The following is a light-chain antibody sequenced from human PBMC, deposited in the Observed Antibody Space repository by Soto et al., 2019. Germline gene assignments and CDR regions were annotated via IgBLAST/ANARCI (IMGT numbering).Light chain of an antibody. V-gene: IGKV1-6*01. J-gene: IGKJ4*01. CDR3: LQDYNYPPT. CDR1: QGIRND. CDR2: AAS. Sequence: AIQMTQSPSSLSASVGDRVTITCRASQGIRNDLGWYQQKPGKAPKLLIYAASSLQSGVPSRFSGSGSCTDFTLTISSMQPEDFASYYCLQDYNYPPTFGGGTKVEIK.